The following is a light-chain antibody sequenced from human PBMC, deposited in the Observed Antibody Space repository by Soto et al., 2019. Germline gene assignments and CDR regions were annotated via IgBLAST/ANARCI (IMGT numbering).Light chain of an antibody. CDR2: DVS. CDR3: CSYAGIYTYV. J-gene: IGLJ1*01. V-gene: IGLV2-11*01. CDR1: SSDVGGYNY. Sequence: QSALTQPRSVSGSPGQSVTISCTGTSSDVGGYNYVSWYQQHPGKAPKLMIYDVSQRPSGVPDRFSGSKSGNTASLTISGRQAEDEADYYCCSYAGIYTYVFGTGTKLTVL.